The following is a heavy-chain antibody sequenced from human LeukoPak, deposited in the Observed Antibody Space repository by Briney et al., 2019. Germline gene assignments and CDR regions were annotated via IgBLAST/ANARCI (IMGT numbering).Heavy chain of an antibody. CDR3: ASDYRSSGLDY. CDR2: INGGNGNT. J-gene: IGHJ4*02. CDR1: GYTFTSHG. D-gene: IGHD6-19*01. V-gene: IGHV1-3*01. Sequence: ASVKVSCKTSGYTFTSHGMHWVRQAPGQSLEWMGWINGGNGNTKYSQKFQGRVTITRDTSATTAYMELSSLRSEDTAVYYCASDYRSSGLDYWGQGTLVTVSS.